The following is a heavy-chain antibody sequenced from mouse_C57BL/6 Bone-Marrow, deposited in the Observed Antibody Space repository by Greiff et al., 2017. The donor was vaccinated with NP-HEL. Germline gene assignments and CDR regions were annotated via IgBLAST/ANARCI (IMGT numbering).Heavy chain of an antibody. CDR2: ISSGGDYI. CDR3: TPITTVVDPFAY. Sequence: EVQRVESGEGLVKPGGSLKLSCAASGFTFSSYAMSWVRQTPEKRLEWVAYISSGGDYIYYADTVKGRFTISRDNARNTLYLQMSSLKSEDTAMYYCTPITTVVDPFAYWGQGTLVTVSA. CDR1: GFTFSSYA. D-gene: IGHD1-1*01. J-gene: IGHJ3*01. V-gene: IGHV5-9-1*02.